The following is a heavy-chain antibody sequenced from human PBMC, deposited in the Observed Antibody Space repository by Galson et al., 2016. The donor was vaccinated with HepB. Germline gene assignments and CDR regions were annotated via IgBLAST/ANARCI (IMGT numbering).Heavy chain of an antibody. Sequence: SVKVSCKASGYTFTSYHMHWVRQAPGQGLEWMGIINPSGGSTSYAQKFQGRVTVTRDTSTSTVYMELGSLRSEDTAVYYCARGTGTGGYFDYWGQGTLVTVSS. CDR1: GYTFTSYH. CDR2: INPSGGST. D-gene: IGHD3/OR15-3a*01. V-gene: IGHV1-46*01. CDR3: ARGTGTGGYFDY. J-gene: IGHJ4*02.